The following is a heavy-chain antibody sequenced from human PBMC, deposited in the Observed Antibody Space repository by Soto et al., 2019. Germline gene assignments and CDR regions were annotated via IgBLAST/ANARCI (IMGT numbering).Heavy chain of an antibody. CDR2: ISSNGGST. D-gene: IGHD3-22*01. CDR3: ARNYDSSGYYPSYFDY. CDR1: GFTFSSYA. Sequence: GGSLRLSCAASGFTFSSYAMHWVRQAPGKGLEYVSAISSNGGSTYYANSVKGRFTISRDNSKNTLYLQMGSLRAEDMAVYYCARNYDSSGYYPSYFDYWGQGTLVTVSS. V-gene: IGHV3-64*01. J-gene: IGHJ4*02.